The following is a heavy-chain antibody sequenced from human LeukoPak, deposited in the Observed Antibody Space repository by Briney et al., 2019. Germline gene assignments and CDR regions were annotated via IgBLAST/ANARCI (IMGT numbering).Heavy chain of an antibody. D-gene: IGHD1-26*01. J-gene: IGHJ4*02. CDR2: ISTSGSTI. CDR3: ARDHQPQWELLGY. Sequence: GGSLRLSCVASGFTFSSYEMNWVRQAPGKGLEWVSYISTSGSTIYYADSVKGRFTISRDNSKNTLYLQMNSLRAEDTAVYYCARDHQPQWELLGYWGQGTLVTVSS. V-gene: IGHV3-48*03. CDR1: GFTFSSYE.